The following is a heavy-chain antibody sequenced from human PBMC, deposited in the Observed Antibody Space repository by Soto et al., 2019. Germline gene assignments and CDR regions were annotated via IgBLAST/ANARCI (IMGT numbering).Heavy chain of an antibody. CDR2: IYTSGST. D-gene: IGHD4-17*01. CDR1: GGSISSYY. CDR3: ARTLLYDYGDNEAFDY. V-gene: IGHV4-4*07. Sequence: SETLSLTCTVSGGSISSYYWSWIRQPAGKGLEWIGRIYTSGSTNYNPSLKSRVTMSVDTSKNQFSLKLSSVTAADTAVYYCARTLLYDYGDNEAFDYWGQGTLVTVSS. J-gene: IGHJ4*02.